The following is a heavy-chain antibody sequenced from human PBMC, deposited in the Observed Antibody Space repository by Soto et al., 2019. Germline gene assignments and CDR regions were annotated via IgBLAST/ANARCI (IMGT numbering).Heavy chain of an antibody. Sequence: KVSCKASGGTFSSYAINWVRQAPGQGLEWMGGIIPILGPANFAKKFQGRVTITADESTTTAYMELSSLTSEDTAVYYCARGGVVVVEDYYYYGMDVWGQGTTVTVSS. CDR1: GGTFSSYA. V-gene: IGHV1-69*01. CDR3: ARGGVVVVEDYYYYGMDV. D-gene: IGHD2-15*01. CDR2: IIPILGPA. J-gene: IGHJ6*02.